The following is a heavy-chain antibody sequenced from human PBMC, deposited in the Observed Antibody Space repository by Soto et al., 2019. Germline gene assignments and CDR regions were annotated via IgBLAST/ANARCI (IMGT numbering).Heavy chain of an antibody. Sequence: ASVKVSCKASGYTFTSYAMHWVRQAPGQRLEWMGWINAGNGNTKYSQKFQGRVTITRDTSASTAYMELSSLRSEDTAVYYCARDWAEYSSSRTFDYWGQGTLVTVSS. CDR3: ARDWAEYSSSRTFDY. CDR1: GYTFTSYA. J-gene: IGHJ4*02. CDR2: INAGNGNT. D-gene: IGHD6-13*01. V-gene: IGHV1-3*01.